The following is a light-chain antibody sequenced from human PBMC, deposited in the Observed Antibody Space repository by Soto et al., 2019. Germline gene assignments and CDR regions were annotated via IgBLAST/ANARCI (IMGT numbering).Light chain of an antibody. Sequence: QSVLTQPASVSGSPGQSITISCTGTSSDVGGYDFVSWYQQHPGKAPKVMIYDVSNRPSGVSNRFSGSKSGNTASLTISGLQAEXEADYYCSSYTSISPLYVFGTGTKVTVL. CDR1: SSDVGGYDF. J-gene: IGLJ1*01. V-gene: IGLV2-14*01. CDR3: SSYTSISPLYV. CDR2: DVS.